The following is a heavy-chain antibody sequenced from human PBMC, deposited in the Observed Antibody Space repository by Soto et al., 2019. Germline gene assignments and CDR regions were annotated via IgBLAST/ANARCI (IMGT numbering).Heavy chain of an antibody. Sequence: GASVKVSCKASGYTFTSYAMHWVRQAPGQGLEWMGIINPSGGSTSYAQKFQGRVTMTRDTSTSTVYMELSSLRSEDTAVYYCARDPYGGNSMTRPDYWGQGTLVTVSS. V-gene: IGHV1-46*03. CDR2: INPSGGST. D-gene: IGHD4-17*01. J-gene: IGHJ4*02. CDR1: GYTFTSYA. CDR3: ARDPYGGNSMTRPDY.